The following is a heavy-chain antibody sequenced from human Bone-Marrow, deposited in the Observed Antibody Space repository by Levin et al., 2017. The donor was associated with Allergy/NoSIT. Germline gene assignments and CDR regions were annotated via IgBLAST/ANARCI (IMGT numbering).Heavy chain of an antibody. D-gene: IGHD2-15*01. V-gene: IGHV3-74*01. CDR3: TRAIGGVGSY. CDR1: GFSFSRYW. CDR2: INEDGRTT. J-gene: IGHJ4*02. Sequence: GGSLRLSCEASGFSFSRYWLHWVRQVPGKGLVWVSRINEDGRTTDYADSVKGRFTISRDNAKNTLYLQMNSLKVEDTALYYCTRAIGGVGSYWGQGVLVTVAS.